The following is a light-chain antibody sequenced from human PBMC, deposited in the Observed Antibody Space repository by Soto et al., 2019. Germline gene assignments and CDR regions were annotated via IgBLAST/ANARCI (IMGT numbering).Light chain of an antibody. Sequence: IQLTQSPSSLSASVGDRVTITCRASQGISSYLAWYQQKPGKAPNLLIYAASTLQSGVPSRFSGSGSGTDFTLTISSLQPEDFGTYYCQQYNSYPWTFGQGTKVEIK. J-gene: IGKJ1*01. CDR1: QGISSY. CDR3: QQYNSYPWT. CDR2: AAS. V-gene: IGKV1-9*01.